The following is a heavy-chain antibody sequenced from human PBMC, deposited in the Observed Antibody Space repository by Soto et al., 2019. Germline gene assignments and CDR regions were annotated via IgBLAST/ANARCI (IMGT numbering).Heavy chain of an antibody. CDR1: GGSVSSTSYY. CDR2: IHYSGST. Sequence: QVQLQESGPGLVKPSETLSLTCTVSGGSVSSTSYYWTWIRQPPGKGLEWIGYIHYSGSTNYNPSLKCRVTMSVDTSKNHFSLKLSSVTAADTAVYYCARAWEHLYVDYWGQGALVTVSS. V-gene: IGHV4-61*01. D-gene: IGHD1-26*01. J-gene: IGHJ4*02. CDR3: ARAWEHLYVDY.